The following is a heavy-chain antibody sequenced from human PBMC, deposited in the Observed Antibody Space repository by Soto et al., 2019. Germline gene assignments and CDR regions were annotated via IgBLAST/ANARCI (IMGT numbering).Heavy chain of an antibody. V-gene: IGHV4-59*01. CDR1: GGSISSYY. CDR2: IYYSGST. J-gene: IGHJ3*02. CDR3: ARRLRFRADDAIDI. D-gene: IGHD3-3*01. Sequence: PSETLSLTCTVSGGSISSYYWSWIRQPPGKGLEWIGYIYYSGSTNYNPSLKSRVTISVDTSKNQFSLKLSSVTAADTAVYYCARRLRFRADDAIDIWGQGTMVTVSS.